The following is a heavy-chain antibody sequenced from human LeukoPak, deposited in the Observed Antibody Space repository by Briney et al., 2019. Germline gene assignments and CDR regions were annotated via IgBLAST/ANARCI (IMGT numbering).Heavy chain of an antibody. J-gene: IGHJ6*04. V-gene: IGHV3-48*04. CDR1: GFTFSNYW. D-gene: IGHD3-10*02. CDR3: AELGITMIGGV. Sequence: PGGSLRLSCAASGFTFSNYWMTWVRQAPGKGLEWVSCISSSGSTIYYADSVKGRFTISRDNAKNSLYLQMNSLRAEDTAVYYCAELGITMIGGVWGKGTTVTISS. CDR2: ISSSGSTI.